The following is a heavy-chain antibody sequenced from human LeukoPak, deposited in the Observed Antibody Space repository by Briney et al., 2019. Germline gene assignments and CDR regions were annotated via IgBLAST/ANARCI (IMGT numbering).Heavy chain of an antibody. D-gene: IGHD3-10*01. CDR2: IWYGGSNK. V-gene: IGHV3-30*19. CDR3: AREDYYGSGSSFDY. Sequence: GGSLRLSCAASGFTFSSYGMHWVRQAPGKGLEWVAVIWYGGSNKYYADSVKGRFTISRDNSKNTLYLQMNSLRAEDTAVYYCAREDYYGSGSSFDYWGQGTLVTVSS. CDR1: GFTFSSYG. J-gene: IGHJ4*02.